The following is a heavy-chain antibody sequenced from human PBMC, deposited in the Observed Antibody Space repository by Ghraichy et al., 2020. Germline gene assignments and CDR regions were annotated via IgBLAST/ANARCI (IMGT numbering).Heavy chain of an antibody. CDR3: AREVPHIVVVTAIPRGPLFGNWYFDL. J-gene: IGHJ2*01. CDR2: INPSGGST. CDR1: GYTFTSYY. V-gene: IGHV1-46*01. Sequence: ASVKVSCKASGYTFTSYYMHWVRQAPGQGLEWMGIINPSGGSTSYAQKFQGRVTMTRDTSTSTVYMELSSLRSEDTAVYYCAREVPHIVVVTAIPRGPLFGNWYFDLWGRGTLVTVSS. D-gene: IGHD2-21*02.